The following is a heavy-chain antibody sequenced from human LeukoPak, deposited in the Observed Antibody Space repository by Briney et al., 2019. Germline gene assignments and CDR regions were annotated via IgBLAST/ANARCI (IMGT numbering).Heavy chain of an antibody. Sequence: PSETLSLTCTVSGGSISSGGHCWSWIRQHPGTGLESIGYMSYSGDAHYNASLKSRVTISLDTSKNQFSLRLTSVTAADTAVYYCAVKVAAAGYYWGQGTLVTVSS. V-gene: IGHV4-31*03. CDR2: MSYSGDA. CDR1: GGSISSGGHC. CDR3: AVKVAAAGYY. J-gene: IGHJ4*02. D-gene: IGHD6-13*01.